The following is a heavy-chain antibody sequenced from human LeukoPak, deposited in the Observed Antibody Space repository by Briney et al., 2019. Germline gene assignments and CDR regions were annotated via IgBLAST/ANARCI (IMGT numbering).Heavy chain of an antibody. CDR1: GGSISSSSYY. Sequence: SETLSLTCTVSGGSISSSSYYWGWIRQPPGKGLEWIGSIYYSGSTYYNPSLKSRVTISVDTSKNQFSLKLSSVTAADTAVYYCARRDFDWLLSAAWFDPWGQGTLVTVSS. CDR2: IYYSGST. D-gene: IGHD3-9*01. J-gene: IGHJ5*02. CDR3: ARRDFDWLLSAAWFDP. V-gene: IGHV4-39*01.